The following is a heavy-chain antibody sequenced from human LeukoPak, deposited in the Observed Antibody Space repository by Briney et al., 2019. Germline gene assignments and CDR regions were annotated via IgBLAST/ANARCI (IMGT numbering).Heavy chain of an antibody. CDR3: ASHPEESTSPSFDY. Sequence: SETLSLTCTVSGGSISSYYWSWIRQPPGKGLEWIGYIYYSGSTNYNPSLKSQVTISVDTSKNQFSLKLSSVTAADTAVYYCASHPEESTSPSFDYWGQGTLVTVSS. CDR2: IYYSGST. V-gene: IGHV4-59*01. J-gene: IGHJ4*02. CDR1: GGSISSYY. D-gene: IGHD2-2*01.